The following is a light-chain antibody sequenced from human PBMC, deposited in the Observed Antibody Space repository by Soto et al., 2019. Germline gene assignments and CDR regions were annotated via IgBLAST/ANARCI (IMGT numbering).Light chain of an antibody. J-gene: IGKJ5*01. V-gene: IGKV1-5*01. Sequence: DIQMTQSPSTLSASVGDRVTISCRARESISRKVAWYQQKPGKAPKLLIYDVSSLESGVTSRFSGSGSGTEFTLTISGLQPDDFATYYCQQYSSSSITFGQGTRWRL. CDR1: ESISRK. CDR2: DVS. CDR3: QQYSSSSIT.